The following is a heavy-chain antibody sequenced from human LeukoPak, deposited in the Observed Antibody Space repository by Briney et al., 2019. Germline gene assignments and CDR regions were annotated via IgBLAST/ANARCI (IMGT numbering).Heavy chain of an antibody. Sequence: ASVKVSCKVSGYTLTELSMHWVRQAPGKGLEWMGGFDPEDGETIYAQKFQGRVTMTEDTSTDTAYMELGSLRSEDTAVYYCATDLIVGATLGYWGQGTLVTVSS. J-gene: IGHJ4*02. V-gene: IGHV1-24*01. CDR1: GYTLTELS. CDR3: ATDLIVGATLGY. D-gene: IGHD1-26*01. CDR2: FDPEDGET.